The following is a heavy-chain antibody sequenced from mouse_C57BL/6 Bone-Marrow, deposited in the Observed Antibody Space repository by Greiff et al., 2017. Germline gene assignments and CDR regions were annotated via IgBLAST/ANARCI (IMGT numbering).Heavy chain of an antibody. J-gene: IGHJ1*03. CDR2: FYPGSGSI. Sequence: QVQLKESGAELVKPGASVKLSCKASGYTFTEYSIHWVKQRPGQGLEWIGWFYPGSGSIKYNEKFKDKATLTADKSSSTVYMELSRLTSEDSAVXFCARDEVWYFDVWGKGTTVTVSS. V-gene: IGHV1-62-2*01. CDR1: GYTFTEYS. CDR3: ARDEVWYFDV.